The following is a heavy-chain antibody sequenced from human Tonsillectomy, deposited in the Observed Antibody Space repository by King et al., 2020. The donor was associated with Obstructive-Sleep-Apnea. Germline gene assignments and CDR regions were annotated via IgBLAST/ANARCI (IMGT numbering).Heavy chain of an antibody. CDR1: GFTFSSYA. J-gene: IGHJ3*02. D-gene: IGHD7-27*01. V-gene: IGHV3-23*04. CDR3: AKATELGINGVGAFDI. Sequence: QLVQSGGDLIQPGRSLRLSCAASGFTFSSYAMSWVRQAPGKGLEWVSSTSGSGNSLYYADSVKGRFTISRDNSKNTLYLQMNSLGAEDSAVYYCAKATELGINGVGAFDIWGQGTMVTVSS. CDR2: TSGSGNSL.